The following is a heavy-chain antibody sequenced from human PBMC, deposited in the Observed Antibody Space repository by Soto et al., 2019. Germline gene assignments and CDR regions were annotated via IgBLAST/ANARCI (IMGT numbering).Heavy chain of an antibody. J-gene: IGHJ4*02. V-gene: IGHV5-51*01. D-gene: IGHD6-19*01. CDR2: VYTGDSDT. CDR3: AIRGASQWLKF. CDR1: GYSFTSYW. Sequence: GESLKISCKGSGYSFTSYWIGWVRQVPGKGLEWMGIVYTGDSDTRYSPSFQGQVTISADKSISTAYLQWSSLKASDTAIYYCAIRGASQWLKFWGQGTQVTVSS.